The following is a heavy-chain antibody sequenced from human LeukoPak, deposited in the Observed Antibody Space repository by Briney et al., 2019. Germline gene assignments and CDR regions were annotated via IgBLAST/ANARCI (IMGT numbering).Heavy chain of an antibody. Sequence: SETLSLTCTVSGGSISSSSYYWGWIRQPPGKGLEWIGSIYYSGSTYYNPSLKSRVTISVDTSKNQFSLKLSSVTAADTAVYYCARLRQWASSWYIDPLPYYFDYWGQGTLVTVSS. J-gene: IGHJ4*02. CDR2: IYYSGST. CDR1: GGSISSSSYY. D-gene: IGHD6-13*01. CDR3: ARLRQWASSWYIDPLPYYFDY. V-gene: IGHV4-39*01.